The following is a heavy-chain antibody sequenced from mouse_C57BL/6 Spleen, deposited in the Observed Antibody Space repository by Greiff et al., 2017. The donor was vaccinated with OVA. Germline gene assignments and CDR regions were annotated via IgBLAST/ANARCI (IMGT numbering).Heavy chain of an antibody. D-gene: IGHD1-1*01. CDR2: ISYDGSN. Sequence: EVQLVESGPGLVKPSQSLSLTCSVTGYSITSGYYWNWIRQFPGNKLEWMGYISYDGSNNYNPSLKNRISITRDTSKNQFFLKLNSVTTEDTATYYCARNPSYYYGSSYHWYFDVWGTGTTVTVSS. V-gene: IGHV3-6*01. CDR3: ARNPSYYYGSSYHWYFDV. CDR1: GYSITSGYY. J-gene: IGHJ1*03.